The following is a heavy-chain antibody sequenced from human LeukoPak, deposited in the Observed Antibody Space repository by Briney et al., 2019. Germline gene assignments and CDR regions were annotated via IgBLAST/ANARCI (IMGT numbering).Heavy chain of an antibody. V-gene: IGHV3-15*01. CDR1: GFTFSSYA. D-gene: IGHD4-17*01. Sequence: GGSLRLSCAASGFTFSSYAMSWVRQAPGKGLEWVGRIKSKTDGGTTDYAAPVKGRFTISRDDTKNTLYLQMNSLKTEDTAVYYCTTRKAYGDYGYDYWGQGTLVTVSS. J-gene: IGHJ4*02. CDR2: IKSKTDGGTT. CDR3: TTRKAYGDYGYDY.